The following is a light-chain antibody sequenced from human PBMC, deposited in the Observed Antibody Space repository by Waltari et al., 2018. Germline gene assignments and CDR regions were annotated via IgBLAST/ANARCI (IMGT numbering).Light chain of an antibody. CDR3: QQSYTTPVT. Sequence: DIQITQSPYTLSASVGDRVTITGRASQSISSYLNWYQQKPGKAPKLLIYATSRLQTGVPSRFSGSGSGTDFTLTISSLQPEDFATYYCQQSYTTPVTFGLGTRLEIK. CDR1: QSISSY. J-gene: IGKJ2*01. CDR2: ATS. V-gene: IGKV1-39*01.